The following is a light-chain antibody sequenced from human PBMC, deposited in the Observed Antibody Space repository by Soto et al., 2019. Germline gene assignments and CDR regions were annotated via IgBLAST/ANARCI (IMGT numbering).Light chain of an antibody. V-gene: IGKV3-11*01. CDR2: DAS. J-gene: IGKJ5*01. Sequence: EIVLTQSPATLSLSPGERATLSCRASQSVSSYLAWYQQKPGQAPRLLIYDASNRATGIPARFSGSGSGTDFTLTISSLEPEDLAVYYCQRRSNSITFGQGTRLEIK. CDR3: QRRSNSIT. CDR1: QSVSSY.